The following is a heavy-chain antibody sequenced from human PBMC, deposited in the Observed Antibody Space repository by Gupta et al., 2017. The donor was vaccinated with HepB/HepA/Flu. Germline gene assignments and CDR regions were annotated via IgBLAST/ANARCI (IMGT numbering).Heavy chain of an antibody. CDR2: INHSGST. Sequence: QVQLQQWGAGLLKPSETLSLTCALYGGSFSGYYWSWIRQPPGKGLEWIGEINHSGSTNYNPSLKSRVTISVDTSKNQFSLKLSSVTAADTAVYYCARGKRGMDVWGQGTTVTVSS. CDR3: ARGKRGMDV. CDR1: GGSFSGYY. J-gene: IGHJ6*02. V-gene: IGHV4-34*01.